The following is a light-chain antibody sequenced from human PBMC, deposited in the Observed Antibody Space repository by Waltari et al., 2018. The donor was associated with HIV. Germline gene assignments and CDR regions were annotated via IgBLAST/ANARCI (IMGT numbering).Light chain of an antibody. CDR1: DSNLGAAFD. CDR3: QSYDRHLRATV. CDR2: DSA. Sequence: SVLTQPPSVSGAPGQSVPISCSGSDSNLGAAFDAHWYQQLPGPAPKLITSDSASRPSGVSDRFFESRSDPSASLAITGLQISDEAVYYCQSYDRHLRATVFGGGTKLTVL. V-gene: IGLV1-40*01. J-gene: IGLJ2*01.